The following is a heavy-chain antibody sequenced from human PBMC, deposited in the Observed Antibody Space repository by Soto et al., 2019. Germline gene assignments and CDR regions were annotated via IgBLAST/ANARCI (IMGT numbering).Heavy chain of an antibody. CDR3: AKGGAVYGLLTHDY. V-gene: IGHV3-23*01. J-gene: IGHJ4*02. Sequence: EVQLLESGGGLEQPGGSLRLSCAASGFTFSDYAMSWVRQAPGKGLEWVTTITGSSSNLYYTDSVKGRFATSRDNSRNILFLQMNSMPAEDTAVYYCAKGGAVYGLLTHDYWGQGTLVTVSS. D-gene: IGHD3-9*01. CDR1: GFTFSDYA. CDR2: ITGSSSNL.